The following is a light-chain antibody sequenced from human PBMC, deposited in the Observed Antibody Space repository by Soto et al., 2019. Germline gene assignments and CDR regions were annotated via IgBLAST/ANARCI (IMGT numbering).Light chain of an antibody. V-gene: IGKV3-15*01. Sequence: EIVLTQSPSTLSLSPGERATLYCRSSQSVSSNLAWYQHKPGQAPRLLIYGPSTRATGIPARFSGSGSGTEFTLTISSLQSEDFALYYCQQYNNWPRTFGQGTKVDIK. CDR2: GPS. CDR3: QQYNNWPRT. J-gene: IGKJ1*01. CDR1: QSVSSN.